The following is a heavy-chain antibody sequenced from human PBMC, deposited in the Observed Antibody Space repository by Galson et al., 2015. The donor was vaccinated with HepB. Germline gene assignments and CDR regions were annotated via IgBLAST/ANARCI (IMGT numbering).Heavy chain of an antibody. J-gene: IGHJ4*02. Sequence: SVKVSCKASGYTFTSYGISWVRQAPGQGLEWMGWISAYNGNTNYEQKFQGRVIMTTDTSTRTAYMELRRLRSDDTAVYYCARVIRAAAPYFDYWGQGTLVTVSS. CDR3: ARVIRAAAPYFDY. V-gene: IGHV1-18*01. CDR2: ISAYNGNT. CDR1: GYTFTSYG. D-gene: IGHD6-25*01.